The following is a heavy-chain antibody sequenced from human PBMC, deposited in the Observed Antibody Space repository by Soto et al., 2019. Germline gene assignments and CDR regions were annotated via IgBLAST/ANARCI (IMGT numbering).Heavy chain of an antibody. CDR2: INSDGSST. Sequence: EVQLVESGGSLVQPGASLRLSCAASGFTFSSYWMHWVRQAPGKGLVWVSRINSDGSSTSYAGSVKGRFTISRDNAKNTLYLQMNSLRAEDTAVYYCVRTSLVVAAATREDYWGQGTLVTVSS. J-gene: IGHJ4*02. CDR3: VRTSLVVAAATREDY. V-gene: IGHV3-74*01. D-gene: IGHD2-15*01. CDR1: GFTFSSYW.